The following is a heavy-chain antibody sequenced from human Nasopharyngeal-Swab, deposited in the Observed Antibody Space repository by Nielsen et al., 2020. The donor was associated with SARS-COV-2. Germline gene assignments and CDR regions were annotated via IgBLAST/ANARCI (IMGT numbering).Heavy chain of an antibody. Sequence: GESLKISCGISGLTFRDAWVNWVRQAPGKGLEWVGHIKSKAVGGTTDYSATVKGRFTIPRDDSKNTLYLQMNSLRTEDTAVYYCAHDSSGYYYRNDYWGQGTLVTVSS. CDR3: AHDSSGYYYRNDY. J-gene: IGHJ4*02. CDR1: GLTFRDAW. V-gene: IGHV3-15*07. CDR2: IKSKAVGGTT. D-gene: IGHD3-22*01.